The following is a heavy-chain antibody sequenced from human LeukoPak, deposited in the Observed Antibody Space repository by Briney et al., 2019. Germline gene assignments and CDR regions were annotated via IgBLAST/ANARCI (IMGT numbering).Heavy chain of an antibody. CDR2: INQHGSEK. Sequence: PGGSLRLSCAVSRFSFSSYCMSWVRQAPGRGLEWVANINQHGSEKDYVDSVKGRFTISRDNAKNSLYLQMNSLRAEDTAVYYCARSTPLVTYYYSYMDVWGKGITVTVSS. V-gene: IGHV3-7*01. CDR3: ARSTPLVTYYYSYMDV. CDR1: RFSFSSYC. D-gene: IGHD2-21*02. J-gene: IGHJ6*03.